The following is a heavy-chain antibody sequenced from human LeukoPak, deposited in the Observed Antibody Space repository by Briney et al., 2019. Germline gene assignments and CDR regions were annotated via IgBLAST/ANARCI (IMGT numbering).Heavy chain of an antibody. CDR3: ARLIIYSGRGADAFDI. J-gene: IGHJ3*02. CDR1: GYTFTSYD. V-gene: IGHV1-8*01. CDR2: MNPNSGNT. D-gene: IGHD5-12*01. Sequence: ASVKVSCKASGYTFTSYDINWVRQATGQGLEWMGWMNPNSGNTGYAQKFQGRVTMTRNTSISTAYMELSSLRPGDTAVYYCARLIIYSGRGADAFDIWGQGTMVTVSS.